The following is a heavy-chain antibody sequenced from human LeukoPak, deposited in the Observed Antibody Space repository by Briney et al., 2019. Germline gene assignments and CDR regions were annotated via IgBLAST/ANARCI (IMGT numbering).Heavy chain of an antibody. CDR3: AKEGLYYYDSSGYYLDY. Sequence: GGSLRLSCAASGFTFSSYGMHWVRQAPGKGLEWVAVISYDGSNKYYADSVKGRFTISRDNSKNTLYLQMNSLRAEDTAVYYCAKEGLYYYDSSGYYLDYWGQGTLVTVSS. CDR2: ISYDGSNK. CDR1: GFTFSSYG. V-gene: IGHV3-30*18. D-gene: IGHD3-22*01. J-gene: IGHJ4*02.